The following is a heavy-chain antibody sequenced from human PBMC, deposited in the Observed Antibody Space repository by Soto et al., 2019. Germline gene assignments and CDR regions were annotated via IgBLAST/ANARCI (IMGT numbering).Heavy chain of an antibody. CDR1: GYTFTSYD. CDR2: MNPNSGNT. J-gene: IGHJ6*03. CDR3: ARNYDILTTYDMDV. Sequence: GASVKVSCKASGYTFTSYDINWVRQATGQGLEWMGWMNPNSGNTGYAQKFQGRVTMTRNTSISTAYMELSSLRSEDTAVYYCARNYDILTTYDMDVWGKGTTVTVSS. D-gene: IGHD3-9*01. V-gene: IGHV1-8*01.